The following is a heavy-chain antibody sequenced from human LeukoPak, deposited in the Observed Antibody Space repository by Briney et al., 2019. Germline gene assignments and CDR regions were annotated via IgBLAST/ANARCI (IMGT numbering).Heavy chain of an antibody. Sequence: GGSLRLSCTTSKFNFNNYGMTWVRQAPGKGLEWVSSISGSGGSTQYAPSVQGRFTISRDNSKNTLYLQMNSLRAEDTAVYYCAKDPNGDYIGAFDIWGQGTMVTVSS. V-gene: IGHV3-23*01. J-gene: IGHJ3*02. D-gene: IGHD4-17*01. CDR1: KFNFNNYG. CDR2: ISGSGGST. CDR3: AKDPNGDYIGAFDI.